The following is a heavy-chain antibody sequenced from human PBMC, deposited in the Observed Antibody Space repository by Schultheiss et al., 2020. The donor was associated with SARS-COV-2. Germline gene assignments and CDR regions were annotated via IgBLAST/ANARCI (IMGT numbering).Heavy chain of an antibody. Sequence: GGSLRLSCAASGFTFDDYAMHWVRQAPGKGLEWVSGISWNSGSIGYADSVKGRFTISRDNAKNSLYLQMNSLRAEDTALYYCAKSIIAMATNYYFDYWGQGTLVTVSS. D-gene: IGHD5-24*01. J-gene: IGHJ4*02. CDR2: ISWNSGSI. CDR1: GFTFDDYA. CDR3: AKSIIAMATNYYFDY. V-gene: IGHV3-9*01.